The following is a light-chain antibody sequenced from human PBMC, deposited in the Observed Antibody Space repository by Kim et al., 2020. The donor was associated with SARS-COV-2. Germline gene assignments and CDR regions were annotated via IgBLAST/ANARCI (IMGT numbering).Light chain of an antibody. J-gene: IGKJ4*01. CDR2: GAS. V-gene: IGKV3-20*01. CDR1: QSGSSTY. CDR3: QQYGRSPLT. Sequence: SPGERATLSCRASQSGSSTYVAWYQQKPGQAPRLLIHGASTRATGIPDRFSGTGSGTDFTLTISRLEPEDFAVYYCQQYGRSPLTFGGGTKVDIK.